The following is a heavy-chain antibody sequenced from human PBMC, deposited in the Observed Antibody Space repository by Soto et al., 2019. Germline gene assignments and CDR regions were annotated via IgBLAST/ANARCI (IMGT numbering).Heavy chain of an antibody. V-gene: IGHV5-51*01. CDR3: ASSIVVVPAALRLGDYYYGMDV. CDR1: GYSLTSYW. CDR2: IYPGDSDT. D-gene: IGHD2-2*01. J-gene: IGHJ6*02. Sequence: GESLKISCKGSGYSLTSYWIGWVRQMPGKGLEWMGIIYPGDSDTRYSPPFQGQVTISADKSISTAYLQWSSLKASDTAMYYCASSIVVVPAALRLGDYYYGMDVWGQGTTVTVSS.